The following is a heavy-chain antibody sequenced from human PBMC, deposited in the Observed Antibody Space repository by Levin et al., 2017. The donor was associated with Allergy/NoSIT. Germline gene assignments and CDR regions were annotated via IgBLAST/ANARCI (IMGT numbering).Heavy chain of an antibody. CDR2: IYYNGGT. D-gene: IGHD3-3*01. CDR1: GGSISSSSYY. J-gene: IGHJ4*02. Sequence: PSETLSLTCTVSGGSISSSSYYWGWIRQPPGKGLEWIGSIYYNGGTYYNPSLKSRVTISVDTSKNQFSLKLSSVTAADTAVYYCTRSTYYHFWSGFYFDYWGQGTLVTVSS. V-gene: IGHV4-39*01. CDR3: TRSTYYHFWSGFYFDY.